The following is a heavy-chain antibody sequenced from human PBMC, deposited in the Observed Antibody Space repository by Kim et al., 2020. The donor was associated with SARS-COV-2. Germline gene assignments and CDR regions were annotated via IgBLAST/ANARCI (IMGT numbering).Heavy chain of an antibody. V-gene: IGHV3-23*01. J-gene: IGHJ5*02. D-gene: IGHD4-4*01. CDR1: GFTFNSYA. Sequence: GGSLRLSCAASGFTFNSYAMTWVRQAPGKGMEWVAGITGLGNDAYYADSVKGRFTISRDNSKNTLSLQMNSLGGEDTAVYYCAKRDGASYMANCFEAWGQGTLVTVSS. CDR2: ITGLGNDA. CDR3: AKRDGASYMANCFEA.